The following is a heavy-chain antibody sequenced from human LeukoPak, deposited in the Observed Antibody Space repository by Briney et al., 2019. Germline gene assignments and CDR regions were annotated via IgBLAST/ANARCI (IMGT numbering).Heavy chain of an antibody. CDR1: GYTFTSYG. CDR2: ISAYNGNT. Sequence: ASVKVSCKASGYTFTSYGISWVRQAPGQGLEWMGWISAYNGNTNYAQKLQGRVTMTTDTSTSTAYMELRSLRSDDTAVYYCARAVTIVVPAEDWFDPWGQGTLVTVSS. CDR3: ARAVTIVVPAEDWFDP. V-gene: IGHV1-18*01. D-gene: IGHD2-2*01. J-gene: IGHJ5*02.